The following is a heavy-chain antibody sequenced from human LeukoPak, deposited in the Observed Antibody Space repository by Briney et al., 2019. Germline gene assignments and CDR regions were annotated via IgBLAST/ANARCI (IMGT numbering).Heavy chain of an antibody. CDR3: ARDAYDSSGYYPYYFDY. Sequence: GGSLRLSCAASGFTFSSYAMSWVRQAPGKGLEWVANIKQDGSEKYYVDSVKGRFTISRDNAKNSLYLQMNSLRAEDTAVYYCARDAYDSSGYYPYYFDYWGQGTLVTVSS. CDR2: IKQDGSEK. D-gene: IGHD3-22*01. CDR1: GFTFSSYA. J-gene: IGHJ4*02. V-gene: IGHV3-7*01.